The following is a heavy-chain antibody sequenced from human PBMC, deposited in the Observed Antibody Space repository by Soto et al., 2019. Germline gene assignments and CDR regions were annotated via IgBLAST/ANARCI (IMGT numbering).Heavy chain of an antibody. CDR3: ARGKWLDY. V-gene: IGHV1-8*01. D-gene: IGHD2-8*01. CDR1: GYTFTSYD. J-gene: IGHJ4*02. CDR2: MNPNSGNT. Sequence: QVQLVQSGAEVKKPGASVKLXCKXXGYTFTSYDINWVRQATGQGLEWMGWMNPNSGNTGYAQKFQGRVTMTRDTSIGTAYMELSSLRSDDTAVYYCARGKWLDYWGQGTLVTVSS.